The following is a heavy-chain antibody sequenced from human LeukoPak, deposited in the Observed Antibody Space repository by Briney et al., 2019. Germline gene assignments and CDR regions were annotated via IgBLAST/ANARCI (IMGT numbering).Heavy chain of an antibody. J-gene: IGHJ6*04. CDR2: VYSSGST. D-gene: IGHD4-17*01. V-gene: IGHV4-4*07. Sequence: SETLSLTCTVSGGSISSYYWSWIRQPAGKGLEWIGRVYSSGSTNYISSLKSRVTISIDTSKSQFSLELTSVTAADTAVYYCVRGGHYDATHFDYYHVMDVWGKGTTVSVSS. CDR3: VRGGHYDATHFDYYHVMDV. CDR1: GGSISSYY.